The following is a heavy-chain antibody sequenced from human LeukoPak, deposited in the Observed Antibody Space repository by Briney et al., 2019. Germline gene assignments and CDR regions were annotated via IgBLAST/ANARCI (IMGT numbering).Heavy chain of an antibody. V-gene: IGHV3-48*03. D-gene: IGHD6-13*01. CDR1: GFTFSSYE. CDR2: ISSSDSTI. CDR3: ARVVRIPAAGPSFDY. J-gene: IGHJ4*02. Sequence: GGSLRLSCAASGFTFSSYEMNWVRRAPGQGLEWVSYISSSDSTIYYADSVKGRFTISRDNAKNSLYLQMSSLRAEDTAAYYCARVVRIPAAGPSFDYWGQGTLVTVSS.